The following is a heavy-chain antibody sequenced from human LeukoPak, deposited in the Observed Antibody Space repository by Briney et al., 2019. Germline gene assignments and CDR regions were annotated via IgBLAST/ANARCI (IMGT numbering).Heavy chain of an antibody. V-gene: IGHV3-9*03. CDR2: ISWNSGSI. D-gene: IGHD6-19*01. J-gene: IGHJ4*02. CDR1: GFTFDDYA. CDR3: AKDRDSSGWTGGFDY. Sequence: PGGSLRLSCAASGFTFDDYAMHWVRQAPGKGLEWVSGISWNSGSIGYADSVKGRFTISRDNAKNSLYLQMNSLRAEDMALYYCAKDRDSSGWTGGFDYWGQGTLVTASS.